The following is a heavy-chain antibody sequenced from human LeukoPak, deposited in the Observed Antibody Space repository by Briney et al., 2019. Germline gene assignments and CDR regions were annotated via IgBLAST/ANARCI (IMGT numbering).Heavy chain of an antibody. D-gene: IGHD6-19*01. V-gene: IGHV3-73*01. Sequence: PGGSLRFSCAASGFTFSGSAMHWVRQASGKGLEWVGRIRSKANSYATAYAASAKGRFTISRDDSKNTAYLQMNSLKTEDTAVYYCTMSSGWFSPPDYWGQGTLVTVSS. CDR1: GFTFSGSA. CDR2: IRSKANSYAT. CDR3: TMSSGWFSPPDY. J-gene: IGHJ4*02.